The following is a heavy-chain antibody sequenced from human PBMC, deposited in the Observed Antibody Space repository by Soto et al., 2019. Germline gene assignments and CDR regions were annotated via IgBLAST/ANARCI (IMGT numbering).Heavy chain of an antibody. V-gene: IGHV1-18*01. J-gene: IGHJ4*02. CDR3: ARGRYGDC. D-gene: IGHD1-1*01. Sequence: QVHLVQSGAEVKKPGASVKVSCKASGYTFTSYGITWVRQAPGQGLEWMGRISAHNGNTDYAQKLQGRVIVTRDTSTSTAYMELRSLISDDTAVYYCARGRYGDCWGQGALVTVSS. CDR1: GYTFTSYG. CDR2: ISAHNGNT.